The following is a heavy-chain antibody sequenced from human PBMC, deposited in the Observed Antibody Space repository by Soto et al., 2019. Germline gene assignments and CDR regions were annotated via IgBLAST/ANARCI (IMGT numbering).Heavy chain of an antibody. D-gene: IGHD3-22*01. CDR3: AKLTYPSDSTGYYYERVSGWIDS. V-gene: IGHV3-23*01. CDR2: ISASGGTA. CDR1: GFMFSSYA. Sequence: GGSLRLSCAASGFMFSSYAMSWVRQAPGKGLEWVSSISASGGTANLADSVEGRCTISRDNSKSTLYLQMNSLRAEDTAVYYCAKLTYPSDSTGYYYERVSGWIDSWGQGTLVTVSS. J-gene: IGHJ5*01.